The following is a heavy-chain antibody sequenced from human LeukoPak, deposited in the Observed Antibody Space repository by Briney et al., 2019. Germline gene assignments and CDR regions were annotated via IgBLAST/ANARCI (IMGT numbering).Heavy chain of an antibody. J-gene: IGHJ4*02. Sequence: GGSLRLSCAASGFTFSSYAMNWVRQAPGKGLEWVSVISSSGGTTYYSDSVKGRFIISRYNSKKPLYLQMHSLRAEDTAVYYCAKAGIAVPATPEYCGQGTQVTVSS. CDR3: AKAGIAVPATPEY. D-gene: IGHD6-19*01. CDR2: ISSSGGTT. CDR1: GFTFSSYA. V-gene: IGHV3-23*01.